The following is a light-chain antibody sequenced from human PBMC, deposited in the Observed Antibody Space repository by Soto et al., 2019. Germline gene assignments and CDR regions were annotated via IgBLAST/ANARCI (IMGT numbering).Light chain of an antibody. CDR1: QTIGDS. J-gene: IGKJ1*01. CDR2: SAS. CDR3: QHYHSHAWT. V-gene: IGKV3-15*01. Sequence: IGITQFRATLSGSRGERAAVSCRASQTIGDSLAWYQQKPGQAPKLVIHSASTRDTGLPSRFSGSGSGTDFTLTSSSVQPDDFAPYYCQHYHSHAWTFGQGTKVDI.